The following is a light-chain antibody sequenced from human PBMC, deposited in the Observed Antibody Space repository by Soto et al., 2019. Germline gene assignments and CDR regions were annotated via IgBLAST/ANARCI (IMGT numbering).Light chain of an antibody. J-gene: IGKJ2*01. Sequence: DIQLTQSPSFLSASVGDRVTITCRASQDISDYLAWYQQRPGKAPKVLIYAASTLRSGVPSRFSGSGSGTEFTLTINSLQPEDFATYYCLQLNSYPPYTFGQGTKLEIK. CDR2: AAS. CDR1: QDISDY. CDR3: LQLNSYPPYT. V-gene: IGKV1-9*01.